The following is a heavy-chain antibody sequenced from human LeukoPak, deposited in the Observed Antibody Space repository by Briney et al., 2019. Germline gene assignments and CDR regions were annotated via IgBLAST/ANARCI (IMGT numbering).Heavy chain of an antibody. CDR3: AEMEALDI. Sequence: GGSLRLSCAASGFTFNNYRMTWVRQAPGKGLEWVANINQDGSEKYYVDSVKGRFSVSRDNAKKSLFLQMNSLRAEDTAVYYCAEMEALDIWGQGTMVTVSS. D-gene: IGHD5-24*01. J-gene: IGHJ3*02. CDR2: INQDGSEK. CDR1: GFTFNNYR. V-gene: IGHV3-7*01.